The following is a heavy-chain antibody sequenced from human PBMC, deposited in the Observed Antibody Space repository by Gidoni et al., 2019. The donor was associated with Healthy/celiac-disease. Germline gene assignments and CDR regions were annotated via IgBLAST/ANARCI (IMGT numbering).Heavy chain of an antibody. D-gene: IGHD3-3*01. CDR3: AKGGLRFLEWLLYYFDY. J-gene: IGHJ4*02. CDR1: GFTFSSYA. Sequence: EVQLLESGGGLVQPGGSLRLSCAASGFTFSSYAMSWVRQAPGKGLEWVSAISGSGGSTYYADSVKGRFTISRDNSKNTLYLQMNSLRAEDTAVYYCAKGGLRFLEWLLYYFDYWGQGTLVTVSS. CDR2: ISGSGGST. V-gene: IGHV3-23*01.